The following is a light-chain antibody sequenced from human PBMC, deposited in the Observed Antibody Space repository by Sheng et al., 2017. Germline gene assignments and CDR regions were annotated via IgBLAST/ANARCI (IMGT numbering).Light chain of an antibody. Sequence: EIVMTQSPATLSVSPGERATLSCRASQSVSSNLAWYQQKPGQAPRLLIYGASIRATGIPARFSGSGSGTDFTLTISNVESDDVATYYCQQRTGWQVTFGPGTKIEIK. J-gene: IGKJ4*01. CDR2: GAS. CDR3: QQRTGWQVT. V-gene: IGKV3D-15*03. CDR1: QSVSSN.